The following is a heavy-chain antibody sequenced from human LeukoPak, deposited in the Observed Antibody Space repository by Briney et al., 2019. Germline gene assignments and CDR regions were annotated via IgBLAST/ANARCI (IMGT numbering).Heavy chain of an antibody. CDR3: ARGFGVVNLDY. CDR2: ISDNGHT. V-gene: IGHV1-18*01. J-gene: IGHJ4*02. Sequence: ASVKVSCKASGYTFTNYGISWVRQAPGQGLEWMGWISDNGHTNYAQKLQGRVTMTSDMSTSTVYMELSSLRSEDTAVYYCARGFGVVNLDYWGQGTLVTVSS. CDR1: GYTFTNYG. D-gene: IGHD3-3*01.